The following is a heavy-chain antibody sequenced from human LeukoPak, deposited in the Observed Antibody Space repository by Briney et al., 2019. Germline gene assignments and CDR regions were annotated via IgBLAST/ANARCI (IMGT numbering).Heavy chain of an antibody. J-gene: IGHJ3*02. V-gene: IGHV3-49*04. D-gene: IGHD6-13*01. CDR2: IRSKAYGGTT. Sequence: GGSLRLSCTASGFTFGDYAMSWVRQAPGKGLEWAGFIRSKAYGGTTEYAASVKGRFTISRDDSKSIAYLQMNSLKTEDTAVYYCTREGEAAARGAFDIWGQGTMVTVSS. CDR3: TREGEAAARGAFDI. CDR1: GFTFGDYA.